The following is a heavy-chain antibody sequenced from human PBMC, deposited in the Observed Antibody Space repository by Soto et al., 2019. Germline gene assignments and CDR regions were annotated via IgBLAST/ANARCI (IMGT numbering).Heavy chain of an antibody. CDR1: GGTFSSYA. J-gene: IGHJ3*02. Sequence: GASVKVSCKASGGTFSSYAISWVRQAPGQGLEWMGGIIPIFGTANYAQKFQGRVTITADESTSTAYMELSSLRSEDTAVYYCARGDSYNQLDAFDIWGQGTMVTVSS. V-gene: IGHV1-69*13. D-gene: IGHD1-26*01. CDR3: ARGDSYNQLDAFDI. CDR2: IIPIFGTA.